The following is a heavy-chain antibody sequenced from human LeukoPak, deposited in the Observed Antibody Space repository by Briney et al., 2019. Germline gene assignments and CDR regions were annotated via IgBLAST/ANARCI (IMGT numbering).Heavy chain of an antibody. J-gene: IGHJ4*02. D-gene: IGHD2-21*01. CDR1: GYTFSSYG. CDR2: ISAYNGNT. CDR3: ARDHGHKSVDY. V-gene: IGHV1-18*01. Sequence: GASVKVSCKASGYTFSSYGISWLRQAPGQGLEWMGWISAYNGNTNYAQKFQGRVTMTTDTSTSTLYMKVRSLRSDDTAVYYCARDHGHKSVDYWGQGTLVTVSS.